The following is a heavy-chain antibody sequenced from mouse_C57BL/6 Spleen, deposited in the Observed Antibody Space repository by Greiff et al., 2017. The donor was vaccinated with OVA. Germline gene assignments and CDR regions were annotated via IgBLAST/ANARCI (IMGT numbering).Heavy chain of an antibody. CDR2: ISYDGSN. J-gene: IGHJ4*01. CDR3: ARFPYYAMDY. Sequence: EVQLQQPGPGLVKPSQSLPPTCPVTGYSITGGYYGNWFRQFPGNKLEWMGYISYDGSNNYNPSLKNRISITRDTSKNQFFLKLNSVTTEDTATYYCARFPYYAMDYWGQGTSVTVSS. CDR1: GYSITGGYY. V-gene: IGHV3-6*01.